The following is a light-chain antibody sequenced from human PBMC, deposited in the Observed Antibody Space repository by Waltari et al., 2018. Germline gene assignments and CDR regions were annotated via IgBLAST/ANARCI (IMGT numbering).Light chain of an antibody. Sequence: DIQMTQSPPSLSASVGDGVNIPCRASQTISSYLNWYQEKRGKAPKLLISAASRLQSGVPSRFNASGFGTDFTLTISSLHPEDFAIYYCQQSYMTPRTFGRGTKVEV. CDR3: QQSYMTPRT. V-gene: IGKV1-39*01. J-gene: IGKJ1*01. CDR2: AAS. CDR1: QTISSY.